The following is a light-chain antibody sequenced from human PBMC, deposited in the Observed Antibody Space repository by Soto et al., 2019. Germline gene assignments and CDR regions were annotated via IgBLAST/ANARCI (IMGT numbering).Light chain of an antibody. CDR1: QSLSSY. CDR3: QQSSNWPLT. CDR2: NAS. V-gene: IGKV3-11*01. Sequence: EILLTQSPAVLCFCPWERATLSGRASQSLSSYLAWYQHKPGQAPRLLIYNASNRATGIPTRFSGSGSGTDFTLTFSSLEPEDSAVYYCQQSSNWPLTFGGGTKVDIK. J-gene: IGKJ4*01.